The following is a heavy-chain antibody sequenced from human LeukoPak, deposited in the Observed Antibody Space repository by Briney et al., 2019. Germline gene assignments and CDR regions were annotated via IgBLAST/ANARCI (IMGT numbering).Heavy chain of an antibody. CDR1: GFTFSTDV. V-gene: IGHV3-23*01. D-gene: IGHD3-10*01. J-gene: IGHJ6*02. CDR2: ISGSGGNT. Sequence: GGSLRLSCAASGFTFSTDVMSWVRQAPGKGLECVSAISGSGGNTYYADSVKGRFTISRDNSKNMLYLQMNSLRAEDTAVYYCAKVSGRIQIWPQPFGDSMDVWGQGTTVTVSS. CDR3: AKVSGRIQIWPQPFGDSMDV.